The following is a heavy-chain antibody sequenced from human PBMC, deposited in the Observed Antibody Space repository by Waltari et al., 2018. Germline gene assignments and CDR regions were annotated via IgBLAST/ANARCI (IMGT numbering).Heavy chain of an antibody. D-gene: IGHD3-22*01. CDR2: IYWDDDK. J-gene: IGHJ3*02. V-gene: IGHV2-5*02. CDR1: GFSLSTSGVG. Sequence: QITLKESGPTLVKPTQTLTLTCTFSGFSLSTSGVGVGWIRQPPGKALEWLALIYWDDDKRYSPSLKSRLTITKDTSKNQVVLTMTNMDPVDTATYYCAHRPSFRGVVVVIPVSDAFDIWGQGTMVTVSS. CDR3: AHRPSFRGVVVVIPVSDAFDI.